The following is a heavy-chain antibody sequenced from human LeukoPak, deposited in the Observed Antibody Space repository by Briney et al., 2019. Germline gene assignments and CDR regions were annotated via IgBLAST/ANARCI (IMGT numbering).Heavy chain of an antibody. D-gene: IGHD6-13*01. CDR3: ATDSGYSSSHRPFDY. V-gene: IGHV3-21*01. CDR2: ISSSSSYI. CDR1: GFTFSSYS. J-gene: IGHJ4*02. Sequence: GGSLRLSCAASGFTFSSYSMNWVRQAPGKGLEWVSSISSSSSYIYYADSVKGRFTISRDNAKNSLYLQMNSLRAEDTAVYYCATDSGYSSSHRPFDYWGQGTLVTVSS.